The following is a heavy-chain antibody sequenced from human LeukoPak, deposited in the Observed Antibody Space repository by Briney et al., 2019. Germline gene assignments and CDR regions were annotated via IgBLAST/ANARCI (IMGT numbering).Heavy chain of an antibody. J-gene: IGHJ4*02. CDR1: GGSFSGYY. D-gene: IGHD1-26*01. CDR3: ARGLSLVGATNDY. Sequence: SETLSLTCAVYGGSFSGYYWSWIRQPPEKGLEWIGEINHSGSTNYNPSLKSRVTISVDTSKNQFSLKLSSVTAADTAVYYCARGLSLVGATNDYWGQGTLVTVSS. CDR2: INHSGST. V-gene: IGHV4-34*01.